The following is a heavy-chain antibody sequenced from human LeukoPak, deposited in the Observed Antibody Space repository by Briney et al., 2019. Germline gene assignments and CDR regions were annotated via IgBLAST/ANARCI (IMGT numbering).Heavy chain of an antibody. CDR1: GGSVSSGSYY. Sequence: SETLSLTCTVSGGSVSSGSYYWSWIRQPAGKGLEWIGRIYTSGSTNYNPSLKGRVTISVDTSKNQFSLKLSSVTAADTAVYYCASVGPTVTTGAFDIWGQGTMVTVSS. CDR2: IYTSGST. CDR3: ASVGPTVTTGAFDI. D-gene: IGHD4-17*01. J-gene: IGHJ3*02. V-gene: IGHV4-61*02.